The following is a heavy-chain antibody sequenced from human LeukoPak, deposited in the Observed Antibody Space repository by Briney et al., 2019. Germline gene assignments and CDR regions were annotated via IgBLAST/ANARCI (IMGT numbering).Heavy chain of an antibody. J-gene: IGHJ6*02. CDR2: IYYSGST. V-gene: IGHV4-61*05. CDR1: GGPISSSSYN. Sequence: SETVSLTCIVSGGPISSSSYNWGWIRQPPGKGLEWIGYIYYSGSTNYNPSLKSRVTISVDTSKNQFSLKLSSVTAADTAVYYCALGYCSSTSCSDYYYGMDVWGQGTTVTVSS. D-gene: IGHD2-2*03. CDR3: ALGYCSSTSCSDYYYGMDV.